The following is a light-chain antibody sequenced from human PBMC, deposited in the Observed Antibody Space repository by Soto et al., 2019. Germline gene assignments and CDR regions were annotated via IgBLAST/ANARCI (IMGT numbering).Light chain of an antibody. J-gene: IGKJ5*01. CDR3: KQSYSTPIT. V-gene: IGKV1-39*01. CDR1: QSITNY. Sequence: DIQMTQSPSALSASVGDRVTITCRASQSITNYLNWYQHKPGQAHNLLIYAAYTLQAGVQSRFRGSGSGTDFTLTIRSLQPEDFATYFCKQSYSTPITFGQGTRLEIK. CDR2: AAY.